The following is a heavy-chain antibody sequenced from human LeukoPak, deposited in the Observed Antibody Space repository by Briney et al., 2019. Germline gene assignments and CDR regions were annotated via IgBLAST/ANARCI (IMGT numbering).Heavy chain of an antibody. V-gene: IGHV3-30-3*01. D-gene: IGHD2-2*01. CDR3: ARVGVSGSTSSKLLFWFDP. CDR1: GFTFSSYA. CDR2: ISYDGSNK. Sequence: GWSLRLSCAASGFTFSSYAMHWVRQAPGKGLEWVAVISYDGSNKYYADSVKGRFTISRDNSKNTLYLQMNSLRAEDTAVYYCARVGVSGSTSSKLLFWFDPWGQGTLVTVSS. J-gene: IGHJ5*02.